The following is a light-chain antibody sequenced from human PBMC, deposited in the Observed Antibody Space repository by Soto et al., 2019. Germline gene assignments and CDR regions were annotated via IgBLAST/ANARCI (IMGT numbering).Light chain of an antibody. J-gene: IGKJ4*01. CDR3: QKYNSAPPGLT. V-gene: IGKV1-27*01. CDR1: QGISNY. CDR2: AAS. Sequence: DIQMTQSPSSLSASVGDRVTITCRASQGISNYLAWYQQKPGKVPKLLIDAASTLQSGVPARFSGSGSGTEFTLTISSLQPEDVATYYCQKYNSAPPGLTFGGGTEVEIK.